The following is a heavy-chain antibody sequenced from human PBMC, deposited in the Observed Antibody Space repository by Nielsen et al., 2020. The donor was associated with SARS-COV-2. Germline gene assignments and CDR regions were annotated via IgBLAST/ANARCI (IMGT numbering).Heavy chain of an antibody. D-gene: IGHD3-22*01. CDR3: ASGGYYDSSGYSDY. CDR2: ISYDGSNK. J-gene: IGHJ4*02. Sequence: GGSLRLSCAASGFTFSSYALPWVRQAPAKGLEWVAVISYDGSNKYYADSVKGRFTISRDNSKNTLYLQMNSLRAEDTAVYYGASGGYYDSSGYSDYWGQGTLVTVA. V-gene: IGHV3-30-3*01. CDR1: GFTFSSYA.